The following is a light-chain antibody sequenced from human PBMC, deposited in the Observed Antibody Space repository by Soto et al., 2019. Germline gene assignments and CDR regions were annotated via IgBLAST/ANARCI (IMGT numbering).Light chain of an antibody. CDR3: QQSFSAPYS. CDR2: AAS. V-gene: IGKV1-39*01. CDR1: QSMASY. J-gene: IGKJ2*01. Sequence: DIQMTQSPSSLSASVGDGVTITCRASQSMASYLNWYQQKPGKAPKLLIYAASSLQSGVPPRFSGSGSGRDFTLTISSLQAEDFASYYCQQSFSAPYSFGPGAKVEI.